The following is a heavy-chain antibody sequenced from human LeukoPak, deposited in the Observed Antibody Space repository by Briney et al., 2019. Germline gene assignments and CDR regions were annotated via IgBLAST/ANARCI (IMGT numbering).Heavy chain of an antibody. CDR3: AREWDTSSFDPRASGDH. CDR1: GGSISSSTYS. D-gene: IGHD3-9*01. J-gene: IGHJ4*02. Sequence: SETLSLTCTVSGGSISSSTYSWGWIRQPPGKGLEWIGNIYYSGSTFYNPSLKSRVTISLDTSKHQFSLKLTSVTAADTAVYYCAREWDTSSFDPRASGDHWGQGTPVTVSS. V-gene: IGHV4-39*07. CDR2: IYYSGST.